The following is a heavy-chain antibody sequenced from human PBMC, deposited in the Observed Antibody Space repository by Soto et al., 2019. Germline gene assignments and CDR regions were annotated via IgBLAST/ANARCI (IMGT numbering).Heavy chain of an antibody. CDR3: ARWDTVTYYGMDV. J-gene: IGHJ6*02. Sequence: GGSLRLSCAASGFTVSSNYMSWVRQAPGKGLEWVSVIYSGGSTYYADSVKGRFTISRDNSKNTLYLQMNSLRAEDTAVYYCARWDTVTYYGMDVWGQGTTVTVSS. D-gene: IGHD4-17*01. CDR1: GFTVSSNY. V-gene: IGHV3-53*01. CDR2: IYSGGST.